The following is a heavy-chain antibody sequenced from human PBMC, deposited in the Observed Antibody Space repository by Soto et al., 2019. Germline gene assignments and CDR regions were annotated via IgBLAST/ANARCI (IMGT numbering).Heavy chain of an antibody. CDR1: GGSISSAGYY. CDR3: ARDPWRTPPEAAFDV. D-gene: IGHD1-1*01. J-gene: IGHJ3*01. V-gene: IGHV4-31*03. CDR2: IYFSGVT. Sequence: SETLSLTCTVSGGSISSAGYYWSWIRQHPGEGLEWIGYIYFSGVTYYNPSLESRVTISVDTSKNQFSLRLSSVTAADTAVYYCARDPWRTPPEAAFDVWGQGTKVTVSS.